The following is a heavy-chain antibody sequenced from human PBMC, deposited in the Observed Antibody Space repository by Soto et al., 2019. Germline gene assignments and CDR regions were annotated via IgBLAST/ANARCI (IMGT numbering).Heavy chain of an antibody. CDR2: INHSGST. D-gene: IGHD3-10*01. CDR3: AKDKITALTDY. CDR1: GGSFSGYY. Sequence: PSETLSLTCAVYGGSFSGYYWTWIRQPPGTGLEWIGEINHSGSTNYNPSLKSRVIISVDTSKNQFSLKLTSVTAADTAVYYCAKDKITALTDYLGQRTPVTVSA. J-gene: IGHJ4*02. V-gene: IGHV4-34*01.